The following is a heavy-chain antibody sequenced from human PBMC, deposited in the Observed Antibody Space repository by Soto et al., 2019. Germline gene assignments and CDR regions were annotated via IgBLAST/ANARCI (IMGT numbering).Heavy chain of an antibody. J-gene: IGHJ4*02. D-gene: IGHD2-8*02. V-gene: IGHV4-31*03. CDR3: ARATSFSGHHGH. CDR1: GGSFSSGGYY. Sequence: QLQLQESGPGLVKPSQTLSLACTVSGGSFSSGGYYWSWIRQLPGKGLEWIGYIYYSGSTYYNPSLNSRFTISLDTSKNQFSLKLSSVTAADTAVYYYARATSFSGHHGHWGQGTLVTVSS. CDR2: IYYSGST.